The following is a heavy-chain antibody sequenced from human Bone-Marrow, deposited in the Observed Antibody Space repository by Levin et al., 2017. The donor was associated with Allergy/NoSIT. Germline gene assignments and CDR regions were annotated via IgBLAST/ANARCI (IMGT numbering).Heavy chain of an antibody. V-gene: IGHV3-48*03. D-gene: IGHD3-3*01. CDR2: ISSSGSTV. J-gene: IGHJ6*02. CDR3: ARGTYYDFWTHSYGMDV. Sequence: LSLTCATSGFTFSSFEMDWVRQAPGKGLEWVSYISSSGSTVSYADSVKGRFTITRDNTNNSVSLQMNSLRAEDTAVYYCARGTYYDFWTHSYGMDVWGQGTTVTVSS. CDR1: GFTFSSFE.